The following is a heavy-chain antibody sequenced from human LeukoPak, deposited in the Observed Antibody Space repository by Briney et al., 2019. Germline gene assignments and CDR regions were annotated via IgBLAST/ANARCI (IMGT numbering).Heavy chain of an antibody. CDR2: INPSGGST. CDR3: AAKEEYSSGWYSVDY. Sequence: GASVKVSCKASGYTFTSYGISWVRQAPGQGLEWMGIINPSGGSTSYAQKFQGRVTMTRDTSTSTVYMELSSLRSEDTAVYYCAAKEEYSSGWYSVDYWGQGTLVAVSS. J-gene: IGHJ4*02. V-gene: IGHV1-46*03. D-gene: IGHD6-19*01. CDR1: GYTFTSYG.